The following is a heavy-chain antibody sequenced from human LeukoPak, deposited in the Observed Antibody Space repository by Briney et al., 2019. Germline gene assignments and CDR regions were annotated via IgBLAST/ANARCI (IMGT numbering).Heavy chain of an antibody. CDR2: ISSSSSYI. CDR3: ATVTPGSGWSPTHPSNY. Sequence: GGSLRLSCAASGFTFSSYSMNWVRQAPGKGLEWVSSISSSSSYIYYADSVKGRFTISRDNAKNSLYLQMNSLRAEDTAVYYCATVTPGSGWSPTHPSNYWGQGTLVTVSS. D-gene: IGHD6-19*01. CDR1: GFTFSSYS. J-gene: IGHJ4*02. V-gene: IGHV3-21*01.